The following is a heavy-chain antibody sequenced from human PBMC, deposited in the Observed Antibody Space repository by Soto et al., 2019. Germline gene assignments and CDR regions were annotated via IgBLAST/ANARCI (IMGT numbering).Heavy chain of an antibody. CDR2: MPYDGSDT. CDR1: GFIFSNNG. Sequence: GGSLRLSCVGSGFIFSNNGMHWVRQTPGKGLEWVAFMPYDGSDTFYADSVKGRLTISRDNSKNTLFLHMSNLRAEDTAMYYCTIVRVADSALDHWGQGTLVTVSS. V-gene: IGHV3-30*02. CDR3: TIVRVADSALDH. D-gene: IGHD3-10*02. J-gene: IGHJ4*02.